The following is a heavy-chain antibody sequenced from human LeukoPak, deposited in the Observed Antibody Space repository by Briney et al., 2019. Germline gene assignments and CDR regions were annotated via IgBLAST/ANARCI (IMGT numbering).Heavy chain of an antibody. J-gene: IGHJ6*03. D-gene: IGHD6-25*01. V-gene: IGHV4-59*01. CDR1: GGSISSYY. CDR2: IYYSGST. Sequence: SETLSLTCTVSGGSISSYYWSWIRQPPGKGLEGIGYIYYSGSTNYNPSLKSRVTISVDTSKNQFSLKLSSVTAADTAVYYCARVIAAEDYYYYYYMDVWGKGTTVTISS. CDR3: ARVIAAEDYYYYYYMDV.